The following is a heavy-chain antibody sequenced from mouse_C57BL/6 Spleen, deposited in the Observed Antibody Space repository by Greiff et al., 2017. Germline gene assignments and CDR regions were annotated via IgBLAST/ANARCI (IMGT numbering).Heavy chain of an antibody. CDR3: AKGSNLLAMDD. Sequence: QVQLKESGAELVKPGASVKISCKASGYAFSSYWMNWVKQRPGQGLEWIGQIYPGDGDTNYNGKFKGKATLTADKSSSTAYMQLSSLTSEDSAVYFCAKGSNLLAMDDWGQGTSVTVSS. D-gene: IGHD2-5*01. J-gene: IGHJ4*01. V-gene: IGHV1-80*01. CDR2: IYPGDGDT. CDR1: GYAFSSYW.